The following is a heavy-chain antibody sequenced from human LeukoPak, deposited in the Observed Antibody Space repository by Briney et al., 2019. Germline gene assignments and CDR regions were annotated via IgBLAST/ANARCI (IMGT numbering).Heavy chain of an antibody. CDR2: IYYSGST. D-gene: IGHD6-19*01. CDR1: GGSISSYY. CDR3: ASGGLAGTTKAVNWFDP. V-gene: IGHV4-59*01. J-gene: IGHJ5*02. Sequence: PSETLSLTCTVSGGSISSYYWSWIRQPPGKGLEWIGYIYYSGSTNYNPSLKSRVTISVDTSKNQFSLKLSSVTAADTAVYYCASGGLAGTTKAVNWFDPWGQGTLVTVSS.